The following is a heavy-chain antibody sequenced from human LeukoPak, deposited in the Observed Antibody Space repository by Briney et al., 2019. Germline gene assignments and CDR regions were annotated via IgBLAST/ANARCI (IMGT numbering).Heavy chain of an antibody. CDR1: GFTFSSYA. Sequence: PGGSLRLFCAASGFTFSSYAMHWVRQAPGKGLEWVAVISYDGSNKYYADSVKGRFTISRDNSKNTLYLQMNSLRAEDTAVYYCARDKSSGSYPLYYFDYWGQGTLVTVSS. D-gene: IGHD1-26*01. CDR3: ARDKSSGSYPLYYFDY. V-gene: IGHV3-30-3*01. J-gene: IGHJ4*02. CDR2: ISYDGSNK.